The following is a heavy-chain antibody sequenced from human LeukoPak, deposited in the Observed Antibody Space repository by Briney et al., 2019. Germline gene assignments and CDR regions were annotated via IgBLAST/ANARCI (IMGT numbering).Heavy chain of an antibody. CDR3: ARLGGYSYGARIFDY. Sequence: SETLSLTCTVSDSITSTGYYWAWIRQPPGKGLQWIASIFHSGTTYFNPSLKSRVTLSIDTSRSQYSLQLASVTAADTALYYCARLGGYSYGARIFDYWGQGIRVAVSS. CDR1: DSITSTGYY. CDR2: IFHSGTT. J-gene: IGHJ4*02. D-gene: IGHD5-18*01. V-gene: IGHV4-39*01.